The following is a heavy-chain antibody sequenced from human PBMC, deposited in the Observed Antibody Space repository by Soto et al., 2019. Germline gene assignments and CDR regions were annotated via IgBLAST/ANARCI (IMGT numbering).Heavy chain of an antibody. D-gene: IGHD6-19*01. Sequence: QVQLVESGGGVVQPGRSLRLSCAASGFTFSSYGMHWVRQAPGKGLEWVAVISYDGSNKYYADSVKGRFTISRDNSKNTVYLQMNSLRAEDTAVYYCAKDRGAVAGTRDYGMDVWGQGTTVTVSS. J-gene: IGHJ6*02. CDR2: ISYDGSNK. CDR1: GFTFSSYG. V-gene: IGHV3-30*18. CDR3: AKDRGAVAGTRDYGMDV.